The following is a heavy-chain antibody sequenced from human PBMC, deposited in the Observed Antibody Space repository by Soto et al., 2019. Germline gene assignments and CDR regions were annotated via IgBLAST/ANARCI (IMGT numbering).Heavy chain of an antibody. Sequence: EVQLVESGGGLVQPGESLRLSCAASGLTFSNAWMNWVRQAPGKGLEWVGHIKGKADGGTTDYAAPVRGRFTISRDDSKNILYLQINSLKTEDTAVYYCTTDIWPSRQSDYWGQGTLVTVSS. CDR2: IKGKADGGTT. D-gene: IGHD3-16*01. CDR1: GLTFSNAW. J-gene: IGHJ4*02. V-gene: IGHV3-15*07. CDR3: TTDIWPSRQSDY.